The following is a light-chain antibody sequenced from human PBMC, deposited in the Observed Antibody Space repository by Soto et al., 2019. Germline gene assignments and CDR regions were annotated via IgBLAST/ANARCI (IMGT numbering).Light chain of an antibody. V-gene: IGKV1-5*01. CDR2: DAS. Sequence: DIQMTQSPYTLSASVGDRVTITCRASQSVISWVAWYQQKPGKAPKLLISDASTLDTGVPSRFSGSGSETEFTLTISSLQPDDFATYYCQQYHRFFSFDPGTKVDVK. CDR1: QSVISW. CDR3: QQYHRFFS. J-gene: IGKJ3*01.